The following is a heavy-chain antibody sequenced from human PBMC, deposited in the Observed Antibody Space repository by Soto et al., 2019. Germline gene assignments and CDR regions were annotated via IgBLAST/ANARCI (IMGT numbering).Heavy chain of an antibody. J-gene: IGHJ5*02. V-gene: IGHV1-2*02. Sequence: QVQLVQSGAEVKKPGASVKVSCKASGYTFTGYYMHWVRQAPGQGLEWMGWINPNSGGTNYAQKCQGRVTMTRDTSISTAYMELSRLGSDDTAAYYCARDTGYSYETWFDPWGQGTLVTVSS. D-gene: IGHD5-18*01. CDR2: INPNSGGT. CDR1: GYTFTGYY. CDR3: ARDTGYSYETWFDP.